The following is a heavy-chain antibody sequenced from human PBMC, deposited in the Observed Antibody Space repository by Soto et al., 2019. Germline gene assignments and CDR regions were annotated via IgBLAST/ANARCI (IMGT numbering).Heavy chain of an antibody. V-gene: IGHV1-2*02. D-gene: IGHD1-26*01. CDR3: ARAPSYSTAYGMDV. CDR1: GYTFSDYD. CDR2: ISPMTGSA. J-gene: IGHJ6*02. Sequence: ASVKVSCKASGYTFSDYDIHWVRQAPGQGLEWMGGISPMTGSANFAQRFQGRVSMTRDTSITTSYMGLRRLKGDCRAVYYWARAPSYSTAYGMDVWGQGTTVTASS.